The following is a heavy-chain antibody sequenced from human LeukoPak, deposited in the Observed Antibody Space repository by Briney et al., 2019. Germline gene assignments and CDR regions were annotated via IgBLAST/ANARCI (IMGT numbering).Heavy chain of an antibody. CDR3: AKVGHGYSSIPLLDY. V-gene: IGHV3-23*01. CDR2: ISGSGGST. J-gene: IGHJ4*02. D-gene: IGHD6-13*01. Sequence: GGSLRLSCAASGFTFSSYAMSWVRQAPGKGLEWVSAISGSGGSTYYADSVKGRSTISRDNSKNTLYLQMNSLRAEDTAVYYCAKVGHGYSSIPLLDYWGQGTPVTVSS. CDR1: GFTFSSYA.